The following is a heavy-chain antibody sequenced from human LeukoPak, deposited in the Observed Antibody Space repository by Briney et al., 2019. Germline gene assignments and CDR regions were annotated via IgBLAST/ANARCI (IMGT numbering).Heavy chain of an antibody. V-gene: IGHV3-74*01. CDR2: INRDGSST. CDR3: ARDYYYDSSGFYPPFDY. CDR1: GFTFSSYG. Sequence: GGSLRLSCAASGFTFSSYGMSWVRQAPGKGLVWVSRINRDGSSTTYADSVKGRFTISRDNAKNTLYLQMNSLRAEDTALYYCARDYYYDSSGFYPPFDYWGQGTLVTVSS. D-gene: IGHD3-22*01. J-gene: IGHJ4*02.